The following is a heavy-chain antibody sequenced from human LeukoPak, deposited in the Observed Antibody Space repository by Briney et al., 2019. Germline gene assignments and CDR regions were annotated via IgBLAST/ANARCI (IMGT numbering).Heavy chain of an antibody. CDR2: IGTAGDT. Sequence: PGGSLRLSCAASGFTFSSYDMHWVRQATGKGLEWVSAIGTAGDTYYPGSVKGRFIISRENAKNSLYLQMNSLRAGDTAVYYCARARSGSPLRSYYFDYWGQGTLVTVSS. D-gene: IGHD3-10*01. V-gene: IGHV3-13*01. J-gene: IGHJ4*02. CDR3: ARARSGSPLRSYYFDY. CDR1: GFTFSSYD.